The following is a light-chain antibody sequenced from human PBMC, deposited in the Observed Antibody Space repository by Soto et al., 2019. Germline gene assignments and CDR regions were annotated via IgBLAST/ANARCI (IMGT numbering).Light chain of an antibody. CDR3: SLKRSSSTLV. J-gene: IGLJ2*01. CDR1: SSDVGGYNY. Sequence: QSALTQPASVSGSPGQSITISCTGTSSDVGGYNYVSWYQQHPGKAPKLMIYEVSNRPSGVSNRFSGSKSGNTASLTISGLHGEDEAGYYCSLKRSSSTLVFGGGTKLTVL. V-gene: IGLV2-14*01. CDR2: EVS.